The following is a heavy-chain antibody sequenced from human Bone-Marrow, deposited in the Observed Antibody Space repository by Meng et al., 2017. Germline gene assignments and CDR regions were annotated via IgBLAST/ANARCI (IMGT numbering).Heavy chain of an antibody. CDR1: GGSFSGYY. Sequence: QGQLRPCGSGLLQPSGPLSLTCAVYGGSFSGYYWSWIRQPPGKGLEWIGEINHSGSTNYNPSLKSRVTISVDTSKNQFSLKLSSVTAADTAVYYCARGRIAAAAALAYWGQGTLVTVSS. V-gene: IGHV4-34*01. D-gene: IGHD6-13*01. CDR2: INHSGST. CDR3: ARGRIAAAAALAY. J-gene: IGHJ4*02.